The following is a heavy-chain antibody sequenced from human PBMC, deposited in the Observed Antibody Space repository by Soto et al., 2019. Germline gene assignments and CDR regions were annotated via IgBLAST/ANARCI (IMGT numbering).Heavy chain of an antibody. V-gene: IGHV4-39*01. CDR3: ARHDGTVTLNWFDP. CDR1: GDSISNSNY. CDR2: IYYGGTT. Sequence: SETLSLTCTVSGDSISNSNYWGWLRQPPGKGLEWFGIIYYGGTTYYNPSLKSRVTISLDTSRNQFSLKLTSVTTAATAVYYCARHDGTVTLNWFDPWGQGSLVTVSS. J-gene: IGHJ5*02. D-gene: IGHD4-17*01.